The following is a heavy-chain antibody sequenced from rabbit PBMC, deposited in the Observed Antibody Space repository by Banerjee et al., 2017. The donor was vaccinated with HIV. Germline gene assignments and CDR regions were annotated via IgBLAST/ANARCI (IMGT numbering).Heavy chain of an antibody. Sequence: QEQLVESGGGLVQPEGSLKLSCKASGFDFSSYGVSWVRQAPGKGLEWIGYITYGGSAYYASWVKGRFTISRDNAQNTVSLQLNSLTAADTATYFCLRRWHSTDLWGPGTLVTVS. CDR1: GFDFSSYG. D-gene: IGHD7-1*01. CDR3: LRRWHSTDL. J-gene: IGHJ4*01. V-gene: IGHV1S47*01. CDR2: ITYGGSA.